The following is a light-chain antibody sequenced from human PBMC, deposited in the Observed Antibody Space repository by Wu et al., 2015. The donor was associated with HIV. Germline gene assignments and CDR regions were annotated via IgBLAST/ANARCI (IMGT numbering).Light chain of an antibody. CDR2: AAS. J-gene: IGKJ2*01. CDR1: RTISTS. V-gene: IGKV1-39*01. CDR3: QQRSNWPPYT. Sequence: DIQMTQSPSSLSASVGDRVTITCRASRTISTSLNWYQQKPGKAPKLLIYAASSLQSGVPSRFSGSGSGTDFTLTISSLEPEDFAVYYCQQRSNWPPYTFGQGTKLEIK.